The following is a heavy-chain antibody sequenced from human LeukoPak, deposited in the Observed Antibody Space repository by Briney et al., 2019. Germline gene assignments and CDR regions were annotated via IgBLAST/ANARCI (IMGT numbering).Heavy chain of an antibody. Sequence: ASVKVSCKASGYTFTSYDINWVRQATGQGLEWMGWMNPNSGNTGYAQKFQGRVTMTRNTSISTAYMELSSLRSEDTAVYYCAADGGASYYYDSSGYYLGRDYYYYYMDVWGKGTTVTVSS. CDR3: AADGGASYYYDSSGYYLGRDYYYYYMDV. V-gene: IGHV1-8*01. J-gene: IGHJ6*03. CDR2: MNPNSGNT. D-gene: IGHD3-22*01. CDR1: GYTFTSYD.